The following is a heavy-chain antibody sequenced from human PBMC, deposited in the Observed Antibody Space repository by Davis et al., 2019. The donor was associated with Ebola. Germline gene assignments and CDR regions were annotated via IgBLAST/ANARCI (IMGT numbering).Heavy chain of an antibody. Sequence: PGGSLRLSCAASGFIFSNYGMHWVRQAPGKGLEWVALMWYDGSRQYYADSVKGRFTVSRDNSRNILYLQMNSLRAEDTAVYYCARDTWYSGDDNGGDWGQGTLVTASS. CDR3: ARDTWYSGDDNGGD. D-gene: IGHD1-26*01. CDR2: MWYDGSRQ. J-gene: IGHJ4*02. V-gene: IGHV3-33*01. CDR1: GFIFSNYG.